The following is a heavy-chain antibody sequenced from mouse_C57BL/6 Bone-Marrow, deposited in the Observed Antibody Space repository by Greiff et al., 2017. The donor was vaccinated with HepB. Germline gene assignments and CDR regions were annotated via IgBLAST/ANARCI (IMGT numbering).Heavy chain of an antibody. CDR3: AIRTYYYGMNAMDY. CDR2: IHPSDSDT. D-gene: IGHD1-1*01. Sequence: VQLQQPGAELVKPGASVKVSCKASGYTFTSYWMHWVKQRPGQGLEWIGRIHPSDSDTNYNQKFKGKATLTVDKASSPAYMQLSSLTSEDSAVYYCAIRTYYYGMNAMDYWGQGTSVTVSS. J-gene: IGHJ4*01. V-gene: IGHV1-74*01. CDR1: GYTFTSYW.